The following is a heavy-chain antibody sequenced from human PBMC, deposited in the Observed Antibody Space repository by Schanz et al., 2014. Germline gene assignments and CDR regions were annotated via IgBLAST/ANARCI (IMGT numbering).Heavy chain of an antibody. Sequence: EVQLVESGGGLVQPGGSLRLSCAASAFIFRSYIMHWVRQAPGKGLEWVSYISRSSSTIYYADSVRGRFTISRDNAKNSLYLQMNSLRAEDTAVYYCARDSGSHYLVDYWGQGTLVTVSS. CDR3: ARDSGSHYLVDY. J-gene: IGHJ4*02. CDR2: ISRSSSTI. CDR1: AFIFRSYI. D-gene: IGHD1-26*01. V-gene: IGHV3-48*01.